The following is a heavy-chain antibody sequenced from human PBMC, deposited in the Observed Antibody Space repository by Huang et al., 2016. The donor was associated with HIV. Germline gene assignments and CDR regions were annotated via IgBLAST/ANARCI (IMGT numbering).Heavy chain of an antibody. Sequence: QLQLQESGPGLVKPSETLSLTCTVSGGSISSSSYYWGWIRQPPGKRLEWIGSIHYSGSTDYNPSRKSRVTISVDTSKNQFALKLSSVTAADTAVYYCARHSDDFWSGYSYFDYWGQGTLVPVSS. CDR1: GGSISSSSYY. V-gene: IGHV4-39*01. CDR3: ARHSDDFWSGYSYFDY. J-gene: IGHJ4*02. CDR2: IHYSGST. D-gene: IGHD3-3*01.